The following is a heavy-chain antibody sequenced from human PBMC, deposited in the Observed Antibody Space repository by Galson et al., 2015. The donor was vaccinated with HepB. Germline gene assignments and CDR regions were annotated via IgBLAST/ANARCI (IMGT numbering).Heavy chain of an antibody. J-gene: IGHJ3*02. V-gene: IGHV1-69*13. CDR3: ARDEYYYGSGSQANDAFDI. CDR1: GGTFSSYA. CDR2: IIPIFGIA. Sequence: SVKVSCKASGGTFSSYAIGWVRQTPGQGLEWMGGIIPIFGIANYAQKFQGRVTITADESTSTAYMELSSLRSEDTAVYYCARDEYYYGSGSQANDAFDIWGQGTMVTVSS. D-gene: IGHD3-10*01.